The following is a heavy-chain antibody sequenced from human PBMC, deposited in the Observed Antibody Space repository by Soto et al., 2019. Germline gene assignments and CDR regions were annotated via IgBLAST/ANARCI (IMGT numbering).Heavy chain of an antibody. CDR3: ARDSMTTVTGYYYYYGMDV. Sequence: QVQLVQSGAEVKKPGSSVKVSCKASGGTFSSYAISWVRQAPGQGLEWMGGIIPIFGTANYAQKFQGRVTITADESTSTAYMELSSLRSEDTAVYYCARDSMTTVTGYYYYYGMDVWGQGTTVTVSS. CDR1: GGTFSSYA. J-gene: IGHJ6*02. D-gene: IGHD4-17*01. V-gene: IGHV1-69*01. CDR2: IIPIFGTA.